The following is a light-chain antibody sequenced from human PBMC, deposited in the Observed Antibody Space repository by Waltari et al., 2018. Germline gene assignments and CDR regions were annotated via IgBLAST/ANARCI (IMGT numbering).Light chain of an antibody. CDR3: QSYDTTLSVV. CDR2: GIT. CDR1: GSNIGAGYD. J-gene: IGLJ3*02. V-gene: IGLV1-40*01. Sequence: QSVLTQPPSVSGAPGQRVTISCTGSGSNIGAGYDVHWYQQLPRAAPKLLIYGITRRPVGVPDRFFGSTSGTSAFLAITGLQAEDEADYYCQSYDTTLSVVFGGGTKLTVL.